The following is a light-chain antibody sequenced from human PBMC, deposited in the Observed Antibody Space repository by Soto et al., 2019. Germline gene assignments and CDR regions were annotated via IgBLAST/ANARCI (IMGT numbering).Light chain of an antibody. CDR3: QQYYSTPT. Sequence: DIVMTQSPDSLAVSLGERATINCKSSQSVLYSSNNKNYLAWYQQKPGQPPKLLIYWAFTREYGVPDRFSGSVSGTYFTLTISSLQAEDVAVYYCQQYYSTPTFGQGTKVEIK. J-gene: IGKJ1*01. CDR1: QSVLYSSNNKNY. CDR2: WAF. V-gene: IGKV4-1*01.